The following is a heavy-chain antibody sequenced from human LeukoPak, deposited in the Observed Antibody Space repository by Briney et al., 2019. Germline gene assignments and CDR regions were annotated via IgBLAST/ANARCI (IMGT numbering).Heavy chain of an antibody. V-gene: IGHV3-30-3*02. CDR2: ISYDGSNK. CDR1: GFTFSSYA. D-gene: IGHD3-10*01. CDR3: AKDVVRGVIITLFDY. J-gene: IGHJ4*02. Sequence: GGSLRLSCAASGFTFSSYAMHWVRQAPGKGLEWVAVISYDGSNKYYADSVKGRFTISRDNSKNTVYLQMNSLRAEDTAVYYCAKDVVRGVIITLFDYWGQGTLVTV.